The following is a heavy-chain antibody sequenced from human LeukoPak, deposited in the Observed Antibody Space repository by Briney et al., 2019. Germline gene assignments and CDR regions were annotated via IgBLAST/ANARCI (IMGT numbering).Heavy chain of an antibody. D-gene: IGHD6-19*01. CDR1: GGSISSGSYY. CDR2: IYTSGST. J-gene: IGHJ4*02. V-gene: IGHV4-61*02. CDR3: ARGGWYEDY. Sequence: SQTLSLTCTVSGGSISSGSYYWSWIRQPAGKGLEWIGRIYTSGSTNYNASLTSRVTLSVDTSKNQFSLKLTSVTAADTAVYYCARGGWYEDYWGQGTLVTVSS.